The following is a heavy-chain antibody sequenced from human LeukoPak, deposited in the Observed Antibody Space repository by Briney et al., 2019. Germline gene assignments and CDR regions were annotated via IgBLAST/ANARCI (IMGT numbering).Heavy chain of an antibody. CDR1: GGTFGTYA. CDR3: ARGSGCSNI. J-gene: IGHJ4*02. V-gene: IGHV1-69*04. D-gene: IGHD4-11*01. CDR2: VIPVVGVT. Sequence: SVRVSCKVSGGTFGTYAFNWVRQAPGQGLEWMGRVIPVVGVTNYAQTFQGRVTITADKSTNTAYMELGSLRSEDTAVYYCARGSGCSNIWGQGTLVTVSS.